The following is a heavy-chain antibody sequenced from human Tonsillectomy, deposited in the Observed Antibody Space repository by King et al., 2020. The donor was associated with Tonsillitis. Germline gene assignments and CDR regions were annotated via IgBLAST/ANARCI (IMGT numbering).Heavy chain of an antibody. CDR1: GFTFRSYA. J-gene: IGHJ3*02. CDR2: ISCRGGSK. V-gene: IGHV3-23*04. D-gene: IGHD3-3*01. Sequence: VQLVESGGGLVQPGGSLRLSCAASGFTFRSYAMSWVRQAPGEGLEWVPAISCRGGSKYYADSWKGRFTLPRDNSKNTLYLQMNSLRAEDTAVYYCGKDGGIKAFDIWGQGTMVTVSS. CDR3: GKDGGIKAFDI.